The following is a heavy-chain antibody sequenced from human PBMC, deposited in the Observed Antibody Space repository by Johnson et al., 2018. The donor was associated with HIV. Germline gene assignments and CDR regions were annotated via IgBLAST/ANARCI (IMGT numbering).Heavy chain of an antibody. D-gene: IGHD1-26*01. Sequence: MLLVESGGGLVQPGGSLRLSCAASGFTFSNAWMSWVRQAPGKGLECVSGIYSGGRTYYADSVEGRFTISRDNSKNTLYLQMNSLRAEDTAVYFCARVRVGAFDIWGQGTMVTVSS. CDR3: ARVRVGAFDI. J-gene: IGHJ3*02. CDR1: GFTFSNAW. CDR2: IYSGGRT. V-gene: IGHV3-66*01.